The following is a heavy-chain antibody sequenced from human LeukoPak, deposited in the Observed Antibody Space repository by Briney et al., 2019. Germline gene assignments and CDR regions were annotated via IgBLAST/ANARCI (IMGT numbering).Heavy chain of an antibody. CDR2: ISSSSSYT. Sequence: PGGSLRLSCAASGFTFSDYYMSWIRQAPGKGLEWVSYISSSSSYTNYADSVKGRSTISRDNAKNSLYLQMNSLRAEDTAVYYCARGTTYYYDSSGYSYWGQGTLVTVSS. CDR3: ARGTTYYYDSSGYSY. D-gene: IGHD3-22*01. J-gene: IGHJ4*02. CDR1: GFTFSDYY. V-gene: IGHV3-11*05.